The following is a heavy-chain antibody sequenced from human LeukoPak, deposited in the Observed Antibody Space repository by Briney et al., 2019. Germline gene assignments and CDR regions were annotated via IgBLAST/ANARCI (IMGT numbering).Heavy chain of an antibody. D-gene: IGHD2-21*02. CDR1: GFTFNIAW. CDR2: IKSSSGGRTA. CDR3: TTDSPIVVVTAIQP. J-gene: IGHJ4*02. V-gene: IGHV3-15*01. Sequence: PGGSLRLSCAAPGFTFNIAWKRWVRQAPGKGLEWVGRIKSSSGGRTAEYAASVKGRFIISRDDSNNTLYLQMNSLEAEDTAVYYCTTDSPIVVVTAIQPWGQGTLVTVSS.